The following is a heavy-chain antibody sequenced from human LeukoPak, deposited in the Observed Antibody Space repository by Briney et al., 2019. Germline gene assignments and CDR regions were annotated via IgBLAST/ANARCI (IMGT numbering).Heavy chain of an antibody. V-gene: IGHV4-38-2*02. Sequence: SETLSLTCTVSGYSISSGYYWGWVWQPPGKGLQWIGSIYHSGSPHYNPSLESRVTISLDTSKNQFSLKLPSVTAADTAVYYCARDGDYDYGAFDIWGQGTMVTVSS. D-gene: IGHD4-17*01. CDR3: ARDGDYDYGAFDI. CDR1: GYSISSGYY. J-gene: IGHJ3*02. CDR2: IYHSGSP.